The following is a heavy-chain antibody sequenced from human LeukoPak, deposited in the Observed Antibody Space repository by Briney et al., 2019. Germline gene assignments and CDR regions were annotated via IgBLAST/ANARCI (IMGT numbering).Heavy chain of an antibody. CDR2: IYYSGST. Sequence: SETLSLTCSVSGGSISSYYWSWIRQPPGKGLEWIGYIYYSGSTNYNPSLKSRVTMSVDTSKNQFSLKLSSVTAADTAVYYCARGDSSSAFFDYWGQGTLVTVSS. CDR1: GGSISSYY. J-gene: IGHJ4*02. V-gene: IGHV4-59*12. D-gene: IGHD6-13*01. CDR3: ARGDSSSAFFDY.